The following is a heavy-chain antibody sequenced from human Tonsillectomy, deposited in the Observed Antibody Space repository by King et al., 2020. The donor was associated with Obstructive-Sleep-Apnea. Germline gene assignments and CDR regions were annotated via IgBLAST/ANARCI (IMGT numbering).Heavy chain of an antibody. CDR1: GFTFNNAW. J-gene: IGHJ4*02. Sequence: VQLVESGGGLVKPGGSLRLSCAASGFTFNNAWMSWVRQAPGKGLEWVGRIKSKTDGGTTDYAAPVKGRFTISRDDSKNTLYLQMNSLKTEDTAVFYCTTDLGGYSYGYHRDYWGQGTLVTVSS. CDR2: IKSKTDGGTT. CDR3: TTDLGGYSYGYHRDY. V-gene: IGHV3-15*01. D-gene: IGHD5-18*01.